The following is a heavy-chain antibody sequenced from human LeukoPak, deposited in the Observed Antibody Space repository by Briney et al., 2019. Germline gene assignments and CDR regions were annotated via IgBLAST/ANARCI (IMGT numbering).Heavy chain of an antibody. J-gene: IGHJ4*02. Sequence: GGSLKLSCAASGLTLSGSAMHWVRQASAKGLEWVGRIRSKADSYATAYAASVKGRFTISRDDSKNTAYLQMNSLKTEDAAVYYCTGLTDSGGYFDYWGQGTLVTVSS. CDR2: IRSKADSYAT. V-gene: IGHV3-73*01. CDR3: TGLTDSGGYFDY. CDR1: GLTLSGSA. D-gene: IGHD3-22*01.